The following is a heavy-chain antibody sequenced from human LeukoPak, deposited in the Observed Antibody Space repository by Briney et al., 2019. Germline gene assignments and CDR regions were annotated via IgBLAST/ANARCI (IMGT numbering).Heavy chain of an antibody. J-gene: IGHJ4*02. D-gene: IGHD2-15*01. CDR2: FNHSGST. CDR1: GGSFSGYY. CDR3: ARGLACSGGSCYPFFDY. Sequence: SETLSLTCAVYGGSFSGYYWSWIRQPPGKGLEWIGEFNHSGSTNYNPSLKSRVTISVDTSKNQFSLKLSSVTAADTAVYYCARGLACSGGSCYPFFDYWGQGTLVTVSS. V-gene: IGHV4-34*01.